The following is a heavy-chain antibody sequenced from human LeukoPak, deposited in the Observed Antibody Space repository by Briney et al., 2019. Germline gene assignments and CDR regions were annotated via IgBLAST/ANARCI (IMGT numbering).Heavy chain of an antibody. CDR2: ISAYNGNT. CDR1: GYTFTSYG. D-gene: IGHD2-2*01. V-gene: IGHV1-18*04. J-gene: IGHJ4*02. CDR3: ARDICSSTSCYEDY. Sequence: ASVKVSCKASGYTFTSYGISWVRQAPGQGLEWMGWISAYNGNTNYAQKLQGRVTMTTDTSTSTAYMELRSLRSDDTAVYYCARDICSSTSCYEDYWGQGPLVTVSS.